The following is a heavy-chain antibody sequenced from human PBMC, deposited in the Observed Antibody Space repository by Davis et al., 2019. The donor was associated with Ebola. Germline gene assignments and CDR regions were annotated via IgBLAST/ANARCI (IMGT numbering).Heavy chain of an antibody. CDR2: IYSGGST. J-gene: IGHJ4*02. CDR3: ARTAYDYVWGSYRYTFDY. V-gene: IGHV3-53*01. CDR1: GFTVSSNY. D-gene: IGHD3-16*02. Sequence: GESLKISCAASGFTVSSNYMSWVRQAPGKGLEWVSVIYSGGSTYYADSVKGRFTISRDNSKNTLYLQMNSLRAEDTAVYYCARTAYDYVWGSYRYTFDYWGQGTLVTVSS.